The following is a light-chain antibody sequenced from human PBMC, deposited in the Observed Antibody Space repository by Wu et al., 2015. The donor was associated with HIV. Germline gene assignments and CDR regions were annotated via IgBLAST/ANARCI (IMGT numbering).Light chain of an antibody. Sequence: EILMTQSPATLSVSPGDRVTLSCTSSQTINSNLAWYQQKPGQAPRLLIYGASTRATGIPARFSGSGSGTEFTLTISGLQSEDFAVYYCQQYNNWPPSTFGQGTRLETK. CDR3: QQYNNWPPST. CDR1: QTINSN. CDR2: GAS. V-gene: IGKV3-15*01. J-gene: IGKJ5*01.